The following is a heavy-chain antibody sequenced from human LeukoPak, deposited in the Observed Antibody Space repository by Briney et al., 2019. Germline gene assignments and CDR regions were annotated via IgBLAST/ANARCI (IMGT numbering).Heavy chain of an antibody. CDR2: IIPIFGTA. CDR3: ASPGTGPGGDPPDY. J-gene: IGHJ4*02. Sequence: GSSVKVSCKASGGTFSSYAISWGRQAPGQGLEWMGWIIPIFGTANYAQKFHGRGTITADESTSTAYMELSSLRSEDTAVYYCASPGTGPGGDPPDYWGQGTLVTVSS. V-gene: IGHV1-69*01. D-gene: IGHD1-7*01. CDR1: GGTFSSYA.